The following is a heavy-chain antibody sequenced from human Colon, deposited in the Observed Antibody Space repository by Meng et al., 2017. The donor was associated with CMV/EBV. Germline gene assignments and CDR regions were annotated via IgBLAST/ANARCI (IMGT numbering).Heavy chain of an antibody. Sequence: QVQLVQSGAEVTKPGASVEVSCKASGYTFTSNAINWVRQATGQGLEWMGWMKPNSGDTGYAPNFQGRTTMTRNTSINTAYMELRSLTNEDTAIYYCARGIPDFWGQGTLVTVSS. V-gene: IGHV1-8*01. CDR2: MKPNSGDT. CDR1: GYTFTSNA. CDR3: ARGIPDF. D-gene: IGHD3/OR15-3a*01. J-gene: IGHJ4*02.